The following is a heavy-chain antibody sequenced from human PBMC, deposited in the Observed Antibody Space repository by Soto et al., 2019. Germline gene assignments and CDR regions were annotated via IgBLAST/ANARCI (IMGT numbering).Heavy chain of an antibody. Sequence: GGSLRLSCAASGFTVSSNYMSWVRQAPGKGLEWVSVIYSGGSTYYADSVKGRFTTSRDNSKNTLYLQMNSLRTEDTAVYYCAKSIWGDSRDYWGQGTLVTVAS. J-gene: IGHJ4*02. V-gene: IGHV3-53*01. CDR2: IYSGGST. CDR1: GFTVSSNY. D-gene: IGHD2-21*02. CDR3: AKSIWGDSRDY.